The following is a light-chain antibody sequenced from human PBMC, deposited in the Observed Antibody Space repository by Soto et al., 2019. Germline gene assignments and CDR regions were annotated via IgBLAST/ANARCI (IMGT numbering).Light chain of an antibody. Sequence: EMVLTQSEVTLSLSTKERATLSCRASQSVSNNYLAWYQQKPGQAPRLLIYGASNRATGIPDRFSGSGSGTDFTLTISRLEPDDFAVYYCQQYGSSGTFGQGTEVDIK. CDR3: QQYGSSGT. V-gene: IGKV3-20*01. CDR2: GAS. J-gene: IGKJ1*01. CDR1: QSVSNNY.